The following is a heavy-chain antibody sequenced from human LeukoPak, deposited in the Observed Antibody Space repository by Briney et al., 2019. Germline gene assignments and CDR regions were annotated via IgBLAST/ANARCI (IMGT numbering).Heavy chain of an antibody. V-gene: IGHV1-2*02. J-gene: IGHJ4*02. CDR2: INPNSGGT. CDR3: ARKGGYSGYDPLDY. D-gene: IGHD5-12*01. CDR1: GYTFTVYY. Sequence: GASVTVSFKASGYTFTVYYMHWVRQAPGQGLEWMGWINPNSGGTNYAQKFQGRVTITRDTSISTAYMELSRLRSDDTAVYYCARKGGYSGYDPLDYWGQGTLVTVSS.